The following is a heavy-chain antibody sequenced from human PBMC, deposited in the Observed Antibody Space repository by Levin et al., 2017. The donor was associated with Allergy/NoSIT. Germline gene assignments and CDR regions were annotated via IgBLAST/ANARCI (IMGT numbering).Heavy chain of an antibody. CDR2: ISSSSSTI. CDR3: AAIHSCGGDCLRGVAFDI. CDR1: GFTFSSYS. J-gene: IGHJ3*02. Sequence: PSETLSLTCAASGFTFSSYSMNWVRQAPGKGLEWVSYISSSSSTIYYADSVKGRFTISRDNAKNSLYLQMNSLRDEDTAVYYCAAIHSCGGDCLRGVAFDIWGQGTMVTVSS. V-gene: IGHV3-48*02. D-gene: IGHD2-21*02.